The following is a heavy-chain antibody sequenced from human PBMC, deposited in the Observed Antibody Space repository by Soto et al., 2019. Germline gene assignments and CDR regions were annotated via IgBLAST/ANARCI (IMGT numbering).Heavy chain of an antibody. CDR3: ARLPRYRSSTSCYAEYYYYGMDV. CDR2: IYYSGST. D-gene: IGHD2-2*01. CDR1: GGSISSSSYY. J-gene: IGHJ6*02. V-gene: IGHV4-39*01. Sequence: QLQLQESGPGLVKPSETLSLTCTVSGGSISSSSYYWGWIRQPPGKGLEWIGSIYYSGSTYYNPSLKSRVTISVDTSKNQFSLKLSSVTAADTAVYYCARLPRYRSSTSCYAEYYYYGMDVWGQGTTVTVSS.